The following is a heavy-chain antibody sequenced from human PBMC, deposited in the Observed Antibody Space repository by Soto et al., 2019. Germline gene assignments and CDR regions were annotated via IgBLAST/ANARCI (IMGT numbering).Heavy chain of an antibody. CDR1: GGAFSSYA. CDR3: ASVVVPAAIRANYGMDV. V-gene: IGHV1-69*06. J-gene: IGHJ6*02. Sequence: SVKVSCTASGGAFSSYAISWVRQAPGQGLEWMGVIIPIFGTAHYAQKFQGRVTITADKSTSTAYIELRSLRSEDTAVYYCASVVVPAAIRANYGMDVGGQGTTVTVSS. D-gene: IGHD2-2*02. CDR2: IIPIFGTA.